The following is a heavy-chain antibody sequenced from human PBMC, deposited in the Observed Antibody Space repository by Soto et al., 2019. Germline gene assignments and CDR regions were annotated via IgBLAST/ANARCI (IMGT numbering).Heavy chain of an antibody. J-gene: IGHJ4*02. CDR2: IRSKAYGGTT. D-gene: IGHD4-17*01. Sequence: EVQLVESGGGLVQPGRSLRLSCTASGFTFGDYAMSWFRQAPGKGLEWEGFIRSKAYGGTTEYAASVKGRFTISRDESKSSGYLQMNSLKTEDTAVYYCTRAGYGDYLGDYFDYWGQGTLVTVSS. V-gene: IGHV3-49*03. CDR1: GFTFGDYA. CDR3: TRAGYGDYLGDYFDY.